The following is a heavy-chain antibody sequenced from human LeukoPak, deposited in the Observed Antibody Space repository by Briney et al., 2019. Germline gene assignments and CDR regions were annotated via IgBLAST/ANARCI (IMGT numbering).Heavy chain of an antibody. CDR2: INHSGST. V-gene: IGHV4-34*01. CDR3: ARKGRNYDYVWGSYRPSYYFDY. Sequence: SETLSLTCAVYGGSFSGYYWSWIRQPPGKGLEWIGEINHSGSTNYNPSLKSRVTISVDTSKNQFSLKLSSVTAADTAVYYCARKGRNYDYVWGSYRPSYYFDYWGQGTLVTVSS. CDR1: GGSFSGYY. D-gene: IGHD3-16*02. J-gene: IGHJ4*02.